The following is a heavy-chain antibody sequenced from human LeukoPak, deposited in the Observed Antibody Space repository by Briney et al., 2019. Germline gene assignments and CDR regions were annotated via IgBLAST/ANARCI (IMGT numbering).Heavy chain of an antibody. V-gene: IGHV3-7*01. CDR2: IKQDGSEK. D-gene: IGHD3-10*01. CDR1: GFTFSSYW. J-gene: IGHJ6*02. Sequence: GGSLRLSCAASGFTFSSYWMSWVRQAPGKGLEWVANIKQDGSEKYYVDSVKGRFTISRDNAKNSLYLQMNSLRAEDTAVYYCARWGVLLWFGELSDYGMDVWGQGTTVTVSS. CDR3: ARWGVLLWFGELSDYGMDV.